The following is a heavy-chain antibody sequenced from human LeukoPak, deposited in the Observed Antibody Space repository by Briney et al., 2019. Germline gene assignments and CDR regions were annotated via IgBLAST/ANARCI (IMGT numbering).Heavy chain of an antibody. D-gene: IGHD2/OR15-2a*01. V-gene: IGHV3-23*01. CDR3: AKYFYDYSYYGMDV. CDR1: GLTFSSHA. Sequence: GGSLRLSCAASGLTFSSHAMSWVRQAPGKGLEWVSTISGSRGSTYYADSVKGRFTISRDNSKNTVYLQMNSLRAEDTAVYYCAKYFYDYSYYGMDVWGQGTTVTVPS. J-gene: IGHJ6*02. CDR2: ISGSRGST.